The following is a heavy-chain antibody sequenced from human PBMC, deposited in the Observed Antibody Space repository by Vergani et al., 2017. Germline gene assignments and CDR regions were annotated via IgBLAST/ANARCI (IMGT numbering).Heavy chain of an antibody. Sequence: EVQLVQSGAEVKKPGATMHISCQVSGYTFTDHYMHWVKQAPGKGLEWIGLVDPEDGETIYAEKFKGRVTIAADTSTDTAHLELSSLRSEDTAVYYCATPQTVTTGGMEVWGQGTTVIVSS. V-gene: IGHV1-69-2*01. CDR1: GYTFTDHY. CDR2: VDPEDGET. D-gene: IGHD4-17*01. J-gene: IGHJ6*02. CDR3: ATPQTVTTGGMEV.